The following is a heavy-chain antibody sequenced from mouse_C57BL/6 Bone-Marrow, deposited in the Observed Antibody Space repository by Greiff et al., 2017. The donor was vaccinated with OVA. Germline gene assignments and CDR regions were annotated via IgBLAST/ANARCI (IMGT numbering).Heavy chain of an antibody. Sequence: QVHVKQPGAELVKPGASVKLSCKASGYTFTSYWMHWVKQRPGQGLEWIGMIHPNSGSTNYNEKFKSKATLTVDKSSSTAYMQLSSLTSEDSAVYYCARETGTFTYWGQGTLVTVSA. CDR2: IHPNSGST. CDR3: ARETGTFTY. V-gene: IGHV1-64*01. J-gene: IGHJ3*01. CDR1: GYTFTSYW. D-gene: IGHD4-1*01.